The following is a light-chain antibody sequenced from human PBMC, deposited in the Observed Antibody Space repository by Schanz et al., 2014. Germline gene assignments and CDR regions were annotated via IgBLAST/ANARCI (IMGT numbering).Light chain of an antibody. Sequence: DIVMTQSPGTLSLSPGERATLSCRASQSVRSYLAWYQQKPGQTPRLLIYGASSRATGIPDRFSGSGSGTDFTLTISRLEPEDFAVYYCQQYGSSPWTFGQGTKVEIK. J-gene: IGKJ1*01. V-gene: IGKV3-20*01. CDR3: QQYGSSPWT. CDR2: GAS. CDR1: QSVRSY.